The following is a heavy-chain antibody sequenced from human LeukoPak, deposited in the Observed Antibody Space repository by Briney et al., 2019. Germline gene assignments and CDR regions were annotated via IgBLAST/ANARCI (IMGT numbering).Heavy chain of an antibody. V-gene: IGHV3-74*01. CDR1: GFTFSSYW. CDR2: IKSDGSST. J-gene: IGHJ3*02. CDR3: AKGYSSGWGRAFDI. Sequence: GGSLRLSCAASGFTFSSYWMHWVRQAPGKGLVWVSRIKSDGSSTTYADSVKGRFTISRDNSKNTLYLQMNSLRAEDTAVYYCAKGYSSGWGRAFDIWGQGTMVTVSS. D-gene: IGHD6-19*01.